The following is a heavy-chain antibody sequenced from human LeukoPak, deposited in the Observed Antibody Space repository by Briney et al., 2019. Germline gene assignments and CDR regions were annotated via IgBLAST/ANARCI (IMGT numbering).Heavy chain of an antibody. Sequence: GGSLRLSCAVSGFTFSSDAVSWVRQAPGKGLEWVSRITSSGGSTHYADSVKGRFTVSRDNSKNTLYLQMNSLRDEDTAVYYCAKSVGYFDDWGQGTLVTVSS. V-gene: IGHV3-23*01. CDR1: GFTFSSDA. CDR3: AKSVGYFDD. D-gene: IGHD3-22*01. J-gene: IGHJ4*02. CDR2: ITSSGGST.